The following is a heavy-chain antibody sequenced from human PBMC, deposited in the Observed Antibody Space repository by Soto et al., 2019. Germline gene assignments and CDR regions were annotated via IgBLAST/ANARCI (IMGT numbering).Heavy chain of an antibody. Sequence: KSSETLSLTCTVSGGSISSGGYYWSWIRQHPGKGLEWIGYIYYSGSTYYNPSLKSRVTISVDTSKSQFSLKLSSVTAADTAVYYCAREGPFDPPYWGQGTLVTVSS. D-gene: IGHD3-10*01. CDR2: IYYSGST. V-gene: IGHV4-31*03. CDR3: AREGPFDPPY. J-gene: IGHJ4*02. CDR1: GGSISSGGYY.